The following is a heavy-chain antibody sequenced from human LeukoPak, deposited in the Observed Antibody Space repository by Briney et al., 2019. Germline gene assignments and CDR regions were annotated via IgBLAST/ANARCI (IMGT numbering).Heavy chain of an antibody. D-gene: IGHD3-9*01. CDR2: IGGSGGST. J-gene: IGHJ4*02. CDR1: GFTFSSYG. CDR3: AKGGDILTGYCDY. V-gene: IGHV3-23*01. Sequence: GGSLRLSCAASGFTFSSYGMSWVRQAPGKGLEWVSAIGGSGGSTIYADSVKGRFTISRDNSKNTLYLQMSSLRAEDTAVYYCAKGGDILTGYCDYWGQGTLVTVSS.